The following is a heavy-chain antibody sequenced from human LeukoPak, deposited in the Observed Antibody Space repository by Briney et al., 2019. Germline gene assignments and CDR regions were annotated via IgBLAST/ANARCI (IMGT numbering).Heavy chain of an antibody. D-gene: IGHD4-17*01. CDR2: INWNGNRT. CDR3: ARGRMSTVTTNFDY. V-gene: IGHV3-20*04. J-gene: IGHJ4*02. CDR1: GFIFDDYA. Sequence: GRSLRLSCAASGFIFDDYAMSWVRQAPGKGLEWVSSINWNGNRTGYVDSVMGRFTISRDNAKNSLYLQMSSLRAEDTALYYCARGRMSTVTTNFDYWGQGTLVTVSS.